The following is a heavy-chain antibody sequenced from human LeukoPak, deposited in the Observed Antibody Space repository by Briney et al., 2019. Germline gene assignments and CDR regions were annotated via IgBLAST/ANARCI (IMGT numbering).Heavy chain of an antibody. CDR2: ISSSSSTI. CDR1: GFTFSSYS. D-gene: IGHD1-26*01. CDR3: ARESVGAIDY. J-gene: IGHJ4*02. Sequence: PGGSLRLSCAASGFTFSSYSMNWVRQAPGKGLEWVSYISSSSSTIYYADSVKGRFTISRDNAKNSLYLQMDNLRDEDTAVCFCARESVGAIDYWGQGTLVTVSS. V-gene: IGHV3-48*02.